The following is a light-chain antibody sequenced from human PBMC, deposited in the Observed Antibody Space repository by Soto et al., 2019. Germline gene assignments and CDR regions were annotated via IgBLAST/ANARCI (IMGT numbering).Light chain of an antibody. Sequence: EIVLTQSPVTPSFSPGERATLSCRASQSLSSGFLAWYQQKPGQAPRLLIYGASSRATDIPDRFSGSGSGTDFSLTIRRLEPEDFAVYYCQQYGSSPITFGQGTRLEIK. CDR1: QSLSSGF. CDR2: GAS. CDR3: QQYGSSPIT. J-gene: IGKJ5*01. V-gene: IGKV3-20*01.